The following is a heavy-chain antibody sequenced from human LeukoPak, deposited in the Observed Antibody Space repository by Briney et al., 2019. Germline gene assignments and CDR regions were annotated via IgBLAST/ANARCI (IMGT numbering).Heavy chain of an antibody. CDR3: AARFRDGLDI. Sequence: GGSLRLSCAASGFTFSSYSMNWVRQAPGKGLEWVSSISSSSSYIYYADSVKGRFAISRDNAKNTLYPQMNSLRAEDTAVYYCAARFRDGLDIWGQGTMVTVSS. CDR2: ISSSSSYI. V-gene: IGHV3-21*01. J-gene: IGHJ3*02. CDR1: GFTFSSYS.